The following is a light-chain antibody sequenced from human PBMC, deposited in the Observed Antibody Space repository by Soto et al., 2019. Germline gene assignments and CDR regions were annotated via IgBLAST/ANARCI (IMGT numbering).Light chain of an antibody. CDR2: DVS. CDR1: SSDIGAYNY. Sequence: QSVLTQPPSASGSPGQSVTISCTGTSSDIGAYNYVSWYQQHPGKAPRLMIYDVSKRPPGVPDRFSGSKSGYTASLTVSGLQPEDEAYYYCTSFAGSNDLGVFGGGTKLTVL. CDR3: TSFAGSNDLGV. J-gene: IGLJ2*01. V-gene: IGLV2-8*01.